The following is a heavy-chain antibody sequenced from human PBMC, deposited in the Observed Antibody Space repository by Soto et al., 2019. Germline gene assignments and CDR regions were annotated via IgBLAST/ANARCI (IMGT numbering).Heavy chain of an antibody. CDR1: GFTFSSYG. Sequence: PGGSLRLPCAASGFTFSSYGMHWVRQAPGKGLEWVAVISYDGSNKYYADSVKGRFTISRDNSKNTLYLQMNSLRAEDTAVYYCAKSLEGYCSSTSCPRYYYYGMDVWGQGTTVTVSS. CDR3: AKSLEGYCSSTSCPRYYYYGMDV. CDR2: ISYDGSNK. D-gene: IGHD2-2*01. J-gene: IGHJ6*02. V-gene: IGHV3-30*18.